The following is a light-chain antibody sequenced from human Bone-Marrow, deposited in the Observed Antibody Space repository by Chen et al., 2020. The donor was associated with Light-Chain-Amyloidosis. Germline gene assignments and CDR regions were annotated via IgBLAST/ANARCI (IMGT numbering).Light chain of an antibody. Sequence: SYVLTQPASVSVAPGQTATNAGGGKNIGFTSVHWYQQTPGQAPLLVVYDDSDRPSGIPERLSGSNSGNTATLTISRVEAGDEADYYCQVWDRSSDRPVFGGGTKLTVL. CDR2: DDS. CDR3: QVWDRSSDRPV. J-gene: IGLJ3*02. CDR1: NIGFTS. V-gene: IGLV3-21*02.